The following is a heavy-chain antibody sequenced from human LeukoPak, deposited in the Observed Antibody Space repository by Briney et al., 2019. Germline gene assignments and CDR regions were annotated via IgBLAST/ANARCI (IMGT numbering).Heavy chain of an antibody. J-gene: IGHJ6*03. CDR2: ISGSGTNT. Sequence: GESLRLSCAASGFTFSSYAMSWVRQAPGKGLEWVSAISGSGTNTYYADSVKGRFTISRDNSKNSLYLQMNSLRAEDTAVYYCARDEYCSGGSCYSYYYYYYMDVWGKGTTVTISS. V-gene: IGHV3-23*01. CDR1: GFTFSSYA. CDR3: ARDEYCSGGSCYSYYYYYYMDV. D-gene: IGHD2-15*01.